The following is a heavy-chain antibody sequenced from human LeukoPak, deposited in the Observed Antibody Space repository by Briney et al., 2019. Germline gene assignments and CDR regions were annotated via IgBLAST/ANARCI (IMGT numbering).Heavy chain of an antibody. J-gene: IGHJ4*02. CDR3: ARGGGSSGGDY. CDR1: GGPISSGGYY. Sequence: PSETLSLTCTVSGGPISSGGYYWSWIRQPPGKGLEWIGYIYHSGSTYYNPSLKSRVTISVDRSKNQFSLKLSSVTAADTAVYYCARGGGSSGGDYWGQGTLVTVSS. V-gene: IGHV4-30-2*01. CDR2: IYHSGST. D-gene: IGHD6-13*01.